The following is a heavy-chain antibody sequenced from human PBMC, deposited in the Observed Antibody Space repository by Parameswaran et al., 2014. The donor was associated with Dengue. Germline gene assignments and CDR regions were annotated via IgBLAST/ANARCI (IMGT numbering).Heavy chain of an antibody. J-gene: IGHJ4*02. D-gene: IGHD6-19*01. CDR2: IWYDGSNK. Sequence: WIRQPPGKGLEWVAVIWYDGSNKYYADSVKGRFTISRDNSKNTLYLQMNSLRAEDTAVYYCAKGIAVAAPDYWGQGTLVTVSS. V-gene: IGHV3-33*06. CDR3: AKGIAVAAPDY.